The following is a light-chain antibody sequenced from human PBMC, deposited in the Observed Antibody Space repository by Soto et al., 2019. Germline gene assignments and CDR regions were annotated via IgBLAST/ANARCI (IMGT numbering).Light chain of an antibody. J-gene: IGKJ4*01. CDR2: GVS. Sequence: EIVMTQSPVTLSVSPGDIATLSCRASQSVRNHYLAWYQQKPGQAPRLLISGVSTRDAGIPARFSGSGSGTEFTLAISSLQSEDFAVYYCQQYGDGPLTFGGGTKVDIK. CDR1: QSVRNH. V-gene: IGKV3-15*01. CDR3: QQYGDGPLT.